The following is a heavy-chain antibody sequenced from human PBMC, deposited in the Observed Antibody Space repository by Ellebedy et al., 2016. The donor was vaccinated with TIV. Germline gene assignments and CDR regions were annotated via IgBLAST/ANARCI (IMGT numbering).Heavy chain of an antibody. CDR2: ISTNTGNT. D-gene: IGHD4-23*01. Sequence: AASVKVSCKASGYTFTSHPLNWVRQAPGRGLEWMGWISTNTGNTESVPGFTGRFVFSLDTSVGTAYLQISSLQAEDTAIYYCARDRYYGGNYRGIDYWGQGTLVTVSS. CDR3: ARDRYYGGNYRGIDY. V-gene: IGHV7-4-1*02. J-gene: IGHJ4*02. CDR1: GYTFTSHP.